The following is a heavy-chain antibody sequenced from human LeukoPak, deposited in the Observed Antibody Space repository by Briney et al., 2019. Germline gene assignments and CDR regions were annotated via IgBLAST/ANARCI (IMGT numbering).Heavy chain of an antibody. J-gene: IGHJ4*02. V-gene: IGHV4-4*07. CDR1: GGSISDYY. Sequence: SETLSLTCTVFGGSISDYYWTWIRQSAGKGLEWIGRIQISENNNYNPSLKSRVTLSLDTSKNQFSLKLTSATAADTAIYYCARESVAAGTRWFDYWGQGTLVTVSS. CDR3: ARESVAAGTRWFDY. D-gene: IGHD6-13*01. CDR2: IQISENN.